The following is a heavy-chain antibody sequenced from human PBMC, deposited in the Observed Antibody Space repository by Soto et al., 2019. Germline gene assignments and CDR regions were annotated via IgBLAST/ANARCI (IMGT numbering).Heavy chain of an antibody. CDR1: GGSISSYY. CDR3: ARDKITGLFDY. CDR2: INHSGST. D-gene: IGHD2-8*02. Sequence: PSDTLSLTCTVSGGSISSYYWTWIRQPPGTGLEWIGEINHSGSTNYNPSLKSRVTISVDTSKNQFSLKLTSVTAADTAVYYCARDKITGLFDYWGQGTLVTVSS. J-gene: IGHJ4*02. V-gene: IGHV4-34*01.